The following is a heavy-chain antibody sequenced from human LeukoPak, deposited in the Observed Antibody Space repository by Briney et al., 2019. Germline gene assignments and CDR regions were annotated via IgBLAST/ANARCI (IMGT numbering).Heavy chain of an antibody. CDR2: IRGSGGST. CDR3: AKAVLSSGWSKNDY. CDR1: GFTFSSYA. Sequence: GSLRLSCAASGFTFSSYAMSWVRQAPGKGLEWVSTIRGSGGSTYYADPVKGRFTISRDNSKNTLYLQMNSLRAEDTAVYYCAKAVLSSGWSKNDYWGQGTLVTVSS. D-gene: IGHD6-19*01. J-gene: IGHJ4*02. V-gene: IGHV3-23*01.